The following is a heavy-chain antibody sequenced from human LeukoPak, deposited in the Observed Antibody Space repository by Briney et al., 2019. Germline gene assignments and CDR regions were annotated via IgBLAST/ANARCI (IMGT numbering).Heavy chain of an antibody. CDR3: ARGKSRGSHIDY. J-gene: IGHJ4*02. D-gene: IGHD1-26*01. CDR2: FYDSGNT. CDR1: GYSISSGYY. Sequence: PSETLSLTCTVSGYSISSGYYWGWIRQPLGKGLEWSGSFYDSGNTYYNPSLKSRVTISVDTSKNQFSLKVRSVTAADTAVYFCARGKSRGSHIDYWGQGTLVTVSS. V-gene: IGHV4-38-2*02.